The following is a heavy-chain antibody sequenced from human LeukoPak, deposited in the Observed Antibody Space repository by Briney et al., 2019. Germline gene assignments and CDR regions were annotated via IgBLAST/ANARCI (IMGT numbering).Heavy chain of an antibody. J-gene: IGHJ5*02. CDR3: AREPPIATVDNWFDP. D-gene: IGHD6-13*01. Sequence: GGSLRLSCAASGFTFSSYSMNWVRQAPGKGLEWVSSISSRSSYIYYADSVKGRFIISRDNAKSSLYLQMNSLRAEDTAVYYCAREPPIATVDNWFDPWGQGTLVTVSS. CDR1: GFTFSSYS. CDR2: ISSRSSYI. V-gene: IGHV3-21*01.